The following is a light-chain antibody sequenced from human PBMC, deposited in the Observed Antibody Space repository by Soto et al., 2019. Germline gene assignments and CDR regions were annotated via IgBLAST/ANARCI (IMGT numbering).Light chain of an antibody. CDR2: AAS. CDR3: QQANSFPVT. J-gene: IGKJ4*01. CDR1: QGISSW. V-gene: IGKV1D-12*01. Sequence: DIQVTQSPSSVSASVGDRGTITCRARQGISSWLAWYPQKPGKAPKLLIYAASSLQSGVPSRFSGSGSGTDFTLTISSLQPEDFATYYCQQANSFPVTFGGGTKVEIK.